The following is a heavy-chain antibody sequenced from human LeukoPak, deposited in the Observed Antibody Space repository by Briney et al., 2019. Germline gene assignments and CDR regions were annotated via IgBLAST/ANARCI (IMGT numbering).Heavy chain of an antibody. CDR1: GYTFIGHY. CDR3: ARGRIHSWSDAFDI. CDR2: INSNSGGT. D-gene: IGHD5-18*01. V-gene: IGHV1-2*02. J-gene: IGHJ3*02. Sequence: ASVKVSCKASGYTFIGHYMHWVRQAPGQGLEWMGWINSNSGGTKYAQKFQGSVIMTRDTSISTAYMELGMLKSDDTAVYYCARGRIHSWSDAFDIWGQGTTVTVPS.